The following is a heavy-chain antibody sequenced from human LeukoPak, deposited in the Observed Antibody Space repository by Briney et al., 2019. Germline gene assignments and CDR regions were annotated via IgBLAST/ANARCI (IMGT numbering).Heavy chain of an antibody. CDR1: GFTFSSYS. V-gene: IGHV3-21*01. Sequence: GGSLRLSCVASGFTFSSYSMNWVRQAPGKGLEWVSFISTSSSYIYYADSVKGRFTISRDNAKHSLYLQLDSLRAQDTAVYYCARDLGGVSGSDYWGQGTLVTVSS. CDR3: ARDLGGVSGSDY. J-gene: IGHJ4*02. D-gene: IGHD2-8*02. CDR2: ISTSSSYI.